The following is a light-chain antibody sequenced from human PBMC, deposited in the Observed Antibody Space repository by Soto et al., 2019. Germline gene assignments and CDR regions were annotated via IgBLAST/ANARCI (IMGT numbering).Light chain of an antibody. CDR2: EVS. CDR3: NSYTSSSTVV. V-gene: IGLV2-14*01. J-gene: IGLJ1*01. Sequence: QSALTQPASVSGSPGQSITIPCTGTSSDIGSYNYVSWYQQHPGKAPKLMIYEVSNRPSGISHRFSGSKSGNTASLTISGLPAEDEADYCCNSYTSSSTVVFGTGTKLTVL. CDR1: SSDIGSYNY.